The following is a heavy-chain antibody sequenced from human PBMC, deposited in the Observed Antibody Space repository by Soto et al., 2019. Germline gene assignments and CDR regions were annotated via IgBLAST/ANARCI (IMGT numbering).Heavy chain of an antibody. J-gene: IGHJ4*02. D-gene: IGHD3-16*01. CDR1: GYTLTELS. CDR2: MNPNSGNT. Sequence: ASVKVSCKVSGYTLTELSMHWVRQAPGKGLEWMGWMNPNSGNTGYAQKFQGRVTMTRNTSISTAYMELSSLRSEDTAVYYCARGSELGEIDYWGQGTLVTVSS. CDR3: ARGSELGEIDY. V-gene: IGHV1-8*01.